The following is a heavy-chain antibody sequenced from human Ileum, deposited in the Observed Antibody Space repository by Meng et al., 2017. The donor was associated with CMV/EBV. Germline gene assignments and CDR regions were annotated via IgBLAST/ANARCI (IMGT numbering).Heavy chain of an antibody. D-gene: IGHD5-12*01. Sequence: CVASGFTFSTYSMHWVLQALGKGLMWVSRLTPDGSITDYADSVKGRFSISRDNAKNTMYLQMNSLRAEDTAVYFCLRGGDTVARGLGPWGQGTLVTVSS. J-gene: IGHJ5*02. CDR3: LRGGDTVARGLGP. V-gene: IGHV3-74*01. CDR1: GFTFSTYS. CDR2: LTPDGSIT.